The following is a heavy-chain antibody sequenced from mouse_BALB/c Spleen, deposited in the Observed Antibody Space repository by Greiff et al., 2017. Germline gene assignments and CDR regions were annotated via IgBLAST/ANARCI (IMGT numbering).Heavy chain of an antibody. V-gene: IGHV5-9-4*01. D-gene: IGHD3-1*01. CDR1: GFTFSSYA. J-gene: IGHJ4*01. CDR2: ISSGGSYT. Sequence: EVQLQESGGGLVKPGGSLKLSCAASGFTFSSYAMSWVRQSPEKRLEWVAEISSGGSYTYYPDTVTGRFTISRDNAKNTLYLEMSSLRSEDTAMYYCARASGYYAMDYWGQGTSVTVSS. CDR3: ARASGYYAMDY.